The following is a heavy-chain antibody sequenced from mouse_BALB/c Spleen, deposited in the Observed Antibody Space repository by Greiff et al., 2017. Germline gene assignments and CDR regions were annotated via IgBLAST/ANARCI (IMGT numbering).Heavy chain of an antibody. CDR3: ATYYGYDRFAY. CDR2: ISYDGSN. V-gene: IGHV3-6*02. D-gene: IGHD2-9*01. CDR1: GYSITSGYY. J-gene: IGHJ3*01. Sequence: EVQVVESGPGLVKPSQSLSLTCSVTGYSITSGYYWNWIRQFPGKKLEWMGYISYDGSNNYNPSLKNRISITRDTSKNQFFLKLNSVTTEDTATYYCATYYGYDRFAYWGQGTLVTVTA.